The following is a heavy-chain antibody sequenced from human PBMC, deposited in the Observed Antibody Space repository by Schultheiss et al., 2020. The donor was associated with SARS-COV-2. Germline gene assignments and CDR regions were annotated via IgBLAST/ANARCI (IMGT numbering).Heavy chain of an antibody. Sequence: GGSLRLSCKGSGYSFTSYWLGWVRQMPGKGLEWMGIIYPGDSDTRYSSSFQGQVTISADKSISTAYLQWSSLKASDTAMYYCARLCSGGSCYCDYWGQGALVTVSS. CDR3: ARLCSGGSCYCDY. J-gene: IGHJ4*02. D-gene: IGHD2-15*01. V-gene: IGHV5-51*01. CDR1: GYSFTSYW. CDR2: IYPGDSDT.